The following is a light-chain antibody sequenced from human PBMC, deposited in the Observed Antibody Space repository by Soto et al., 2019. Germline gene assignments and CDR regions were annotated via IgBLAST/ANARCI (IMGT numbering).Light chain of an antibody. CDR3: QQSYSMPIT. CDR2: AAS. J-gene: IGKJ5*01. CDR1: QSISFY. Sequence: DIQMTQSPSSLSASVGDRVSITCRASQSISFYLNWYQKKPGKAHKVLIYAASNLQSGVPSRFSGSGSGTDFTLTISSLQPEDFATYYCQQSYSMPITFGQGTRLEIK. V-gene: IGKV1-39*01.